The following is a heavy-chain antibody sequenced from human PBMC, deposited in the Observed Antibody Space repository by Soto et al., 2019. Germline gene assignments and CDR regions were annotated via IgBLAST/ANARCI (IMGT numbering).Heavy chain of an antibody. V-gene: IGHV3-23*01. D-gene: IGHD3-22*01. CDR2: LSGSGGST. CDR3: AKSRPVVAILITYLDAFDL. CDR1: GIIFRGYG. J-gene: IGHJ3*01. Sequence: GGSLRLSCAASGIIFRGYGMSWVRQASGKGLEWVSSLSGSGGSTYCADSVKDRFTISRDNSKNTLYLQMSSLRAEETAVYYCAKSRPVVAILITYLDAFDLWGLGTMVTVSS.